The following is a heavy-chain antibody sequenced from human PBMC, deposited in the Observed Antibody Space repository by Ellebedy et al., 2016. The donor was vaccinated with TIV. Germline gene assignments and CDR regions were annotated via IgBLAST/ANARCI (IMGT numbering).Heavy chain of an antibody. V-gene: IGHV4-61*03. CDR3: AGGTHYYYGWDV. Sequence: SETLSLTXSVSDASVSNRGYYWAWIRQTPGKALEWIGHIHYTGNTDYNPSLKSRVTISVDTSKNHFSLMVTSLTAADTAVYFCAGGTHYYYGWDVWGQGTTVIVS. CDR2: IHYTGNT. CDR1: DASVSNRGYY. J-gene: IGHJ6*02.